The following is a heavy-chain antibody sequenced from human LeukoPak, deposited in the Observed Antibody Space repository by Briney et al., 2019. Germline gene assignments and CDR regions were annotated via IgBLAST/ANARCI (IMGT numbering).Heavy chain of an antibody. D-gene: IGHD2-2*01. Sequence: ASVTVSCKASGYTFNTYGITWVRQAPRHGREWIGWISAYNGNTSYAAKVQGRITMTKDTSASAAYMEKRSLRSDDTDVYYCARIACSSSSCTYSGRRRVRAGSLDPWGQGTLVTVSS. CDR3: ARIACSSSSCTYSGRRRVRAGSLDP. J-gene: IGHJ5*02. CDR1: GYTFNTYG. CDR2: ISAYNGNT. V-gene: IGHV1-18*01.